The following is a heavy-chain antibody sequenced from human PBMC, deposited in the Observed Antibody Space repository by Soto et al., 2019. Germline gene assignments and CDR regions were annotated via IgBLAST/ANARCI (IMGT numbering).Heavy chain of an antibody. CDR1: GGSISSGDYY. J-gene: IGHJ4*02. V-gene: IGHV4-30-4*01. CDR3: ARENGAYYDFWSGTGGMGYFDY. D-gene: IGHD3-3*01. CDR2: IYYSGST. Sequence: SETLSLTCTVSGGSISSGDYYWSWIRQPPGKGLEWIGYIYYSGSTYYNPSLKSRVTISVDTSKNQFSLKLSSVTAADTAVYYCARENGAYYDFWSGTGGMGYFDYWGQGTLVTVS.